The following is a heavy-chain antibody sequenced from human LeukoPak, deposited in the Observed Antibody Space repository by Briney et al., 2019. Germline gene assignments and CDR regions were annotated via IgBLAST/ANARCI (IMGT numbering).Heavy chain of an antibody. D-gene: IGHD4-17*01. Sequence: LGTLSLTCTVSRGSISSYYWSWIRQPPRKGLERIGYIYYSASTNYNPSLKSRVTISVDTSKNQFSLKLSSVTAADTAVRYCAGTTVTTLHAFDIWGQGTMVTVSS. CDR2: IYYSAST. CDR1: RGSISSYY. J-gene: IGHJ3*02. V-gene: IGHV4-59*01. CDR3: AGTTVTTLHAFDI.